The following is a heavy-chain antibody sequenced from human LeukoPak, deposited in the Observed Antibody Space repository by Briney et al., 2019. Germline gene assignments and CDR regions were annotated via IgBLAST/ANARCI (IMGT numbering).Heavy chain of an antibody. J-gene: IGHJ4*02. Sequence: GRSLRLSCAASGFTFSSYAMHWVRQAPGMGLEWLAVISYDGSDKYYADSVKGRFIISRDNAKNMLYLQMNSLRPEDTAVYYCADSYYDFWTGSYYWGQGALVIVSS. CDR2: ISYDGSDK. CDR1: GFTFSSYA. V-gene: IGHV3-30-3*01. CDR3: ADSYYDFWTGSYY. D-gene: IGHD3-3*01.